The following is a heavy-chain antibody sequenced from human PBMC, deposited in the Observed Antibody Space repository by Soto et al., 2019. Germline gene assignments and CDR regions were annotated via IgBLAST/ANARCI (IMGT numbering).Heavy chain of an antibody. CDR1: GGSFSGYY. D-gene: IGHD2-15*01. Sequence: SETLSLTCAVYGGSFSGYYWSWIRQPPGKGLVWIGEINHSGSTNYNPSLKSRVTISVDTSKNQFSLKLSSVTAADTAVYYCARRGDIVVVVAANDYYYGMDVWGQGTTVTVSS. CDR3: ARRGDIVVVVAANDYYYGMDV. V-gene: IGHV4-34*01. CDR2: INHSGST. J-gene: IGHJ6*02.